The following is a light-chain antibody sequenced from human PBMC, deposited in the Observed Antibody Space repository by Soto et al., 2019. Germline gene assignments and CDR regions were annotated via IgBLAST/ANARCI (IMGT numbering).Light chain of an antibody. Sequence: DIQMTQSPSSLSASVRDRVTITCRASQSISSYLNWYQQMPGKAPNLLIYDASTLESGVPSRFRGSGSETEFTLTISSLQTDDFSTYYCQQYHSYWTFGQGTKVDIK. V-gene: IGKV1-5*01. CDR2: DAS. J-gene: IGKJ1*01. CDR1: QSISSY. CDR3: QQYHSYWT.